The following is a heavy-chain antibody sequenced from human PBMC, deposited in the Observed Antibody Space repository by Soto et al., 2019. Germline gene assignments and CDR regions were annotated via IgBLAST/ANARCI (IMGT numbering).Heavy chain of an antibody. CDR3: ARDSEAAAGTNWFDP. J-gene: IGHJ5*02. CDR2: INIDGSSA. Sequence: GSLILSCAASGFTLRDFWMHWVRQAPGKGLVWVSRINIDGSSASYADSVKGRFTISRDNAKNSLYLQMNSLRAEDTAVYYCARDSEAAAGTNWFDPWGQGTLVTVSS. CDR1: GFTLRDFW. D-gene: IGHD6-13*01. V-gene: IGHV3-74*01.